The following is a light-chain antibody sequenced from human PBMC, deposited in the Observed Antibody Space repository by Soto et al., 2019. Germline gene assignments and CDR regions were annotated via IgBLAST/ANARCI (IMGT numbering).Light chain of an antibody. J-gene: IGKJ4*01. CDR2: DAY. CDR1: QGVGST. V-gene: IGKV3-15*01. Sequence: ELVLTQSPATLSVSPGESATLSCRASQGVGSTLAWYQQKPGRAPRLLIYDAYIRATGIPARFSGAGSGTEFTLTISRLRSDDFAVYYCQHYLTWPLAFGGGTRVEI. CDR3: QHYLTWPLA.